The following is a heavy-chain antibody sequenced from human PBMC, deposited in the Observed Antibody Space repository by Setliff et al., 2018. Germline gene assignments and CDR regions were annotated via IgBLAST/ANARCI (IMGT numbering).Heavy chain of an antibody. Sequence: ASVKVSCKASGYTFRQSIVSWVRQAPGQGLEWMGWISPYSGNTYYAPELQGRVTLTTDTSTTTAYLELRSLTSDDTAVYYCSRLVRYCTTTTCQRASGDDYWGQGTLVTVSS. V-gene: IGHV1-18*01. CDR2: ISPYSGNT. CDR1: GYTFRQSI. J-gene: IGHJ4*02. D-gene: IGHD2-8*01. CDR3: SRLVRYCTTTTCQRASGDDY.